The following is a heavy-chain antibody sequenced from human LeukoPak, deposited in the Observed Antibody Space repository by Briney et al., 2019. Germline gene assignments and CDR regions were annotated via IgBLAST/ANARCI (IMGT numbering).Heavy chain of an antibody. D-gene: IGHD6-25*01. V-gene: IGHV3-30*02. CDR1: GFTFSSYG. Sequence: PGGSLRLSCAASGFTFSSYGMHWVRQAPGKGLEWVAFIRYDGSNKYYADSVKGRFTISRDNSKNTLYLQMNSLRAEDTAVYYCAKRTAPTRLDFDYWGQGTLVTVSS. CDR3: AKRTAPTRLDFDY. J-gene: IGHJ4*02. CDR2: IRYDGSNK.